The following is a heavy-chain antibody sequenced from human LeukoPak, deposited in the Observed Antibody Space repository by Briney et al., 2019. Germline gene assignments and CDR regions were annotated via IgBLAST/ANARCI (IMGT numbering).Heavy chain of an antibody. V-gene: IGHV1-18*01. CDR1: GYKFTNYA. Sequence: ASVKVSCKASGYKFTNYAISWVRQAPGQGLEWTGWINPYSGNTNYAQKFQGRVTLATHTSANTAYMELRSLTSDDTAVYYCARDLAAAASNFWGQGTLVTVSS. D-gene: IGHD6-13*01. CDR2: INPYSGNT. CDR3: ARDLAAAASNF. J-gene: IGHJ4*02.